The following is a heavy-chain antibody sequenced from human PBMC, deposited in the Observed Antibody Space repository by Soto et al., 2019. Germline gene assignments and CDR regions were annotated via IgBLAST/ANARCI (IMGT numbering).Heavy chain of an antibody. CDR1: GFTFSSYW. V-gene: IGHV3-74*01. D-gene: IGHD4-17*01. Sequence: EVQLVESGGGLVQPGGSLRLSCAASGFTFSSYWMHWVRQAPGKGLVWVSRINSDGSSTSYADSVKGRFTISRDNAKNTLYLQMNSLRAEDTAVYSCARVMTTVTTYSALDVWGQGTTVTVSS. CDR3: ARVMTTVTTYSALDV. CDR2: INSDGSST. J-gene: IGHJ6*02.